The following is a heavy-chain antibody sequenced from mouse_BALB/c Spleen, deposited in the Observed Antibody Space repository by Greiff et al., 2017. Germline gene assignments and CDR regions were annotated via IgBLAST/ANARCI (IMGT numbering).Heavy chain of an antibody. V-gene: IGHV1-54*01. CDR2: INPGSGGT. J-gene: IGHJ2*01. D-gene: IGHD2-4*01. CDR1: GYAFTNYL. CDR3: AREGNDYDENYFDY. Sequence: QVQLQQSGAELVRPGTSVKVSCKASGYAFTNYLIEWVKQRPGQGLEWIGVINPGSGGTNYNEKFKGKATLTADKSSSTAYMQLSSLTSDDSAVYFCAREGNDYDENYFDYWGQGTTLTVSS.